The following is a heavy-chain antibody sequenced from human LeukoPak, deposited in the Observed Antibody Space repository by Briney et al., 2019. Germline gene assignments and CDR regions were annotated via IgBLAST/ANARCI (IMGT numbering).Heavy chain of an antibody. J-gene: IGHJ3*02. CDR3: ARTRGRYDAFDI. D-gene: IGHD3-10*01. Sequence: PSETLSLTCTVSGGSINNYYWSWIRQPPGKGLEWIGYIYYSGSTNYNPSLKSRVTISVDTSKNQFSLKRSSVTAADTAVYYCARTRGRYDAFDIWGQGTMVTVSS. CDR1: GGSINNYY. CDR2: IYYSGST. V-gene: IGHV4-59*01.